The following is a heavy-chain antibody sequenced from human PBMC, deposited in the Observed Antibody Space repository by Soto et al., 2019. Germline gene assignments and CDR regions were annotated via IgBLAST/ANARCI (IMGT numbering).Heavy chain of an antibody. V-gene: IGHV1-69*13. D-gene: IGHD1-26*01. Sequence: GASVKVSCKASGGTLSSYAISWVRQAPGQGLEWMGGIIPIFGTANYAQKFQGRVTFTADESTSTAYMELSSLRSEDTAVYYCARGVVGATTVYYYYGMDVWGQGTTVTVSS. CDR2: IIPIFGTA. CDR3: ARGVVGATTVYYYYGMDV. J-gene: IGHJ6*01. CDR1: GGTLSSYA.